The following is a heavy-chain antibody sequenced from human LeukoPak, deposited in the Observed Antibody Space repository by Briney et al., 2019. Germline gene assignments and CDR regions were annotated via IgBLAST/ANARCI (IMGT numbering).Heavy chain of an antibody. CDR1: GFTFSSYS. D-gene: IGHD2-15*01. CDR2: ISSSSSYI. CDR3: ASGYCSGGSCYPADY. V-gene: IGHV3-21*01. J-gene: IGHJ4*02. Sequence: NPGGSLRLSCAASGFTFSSYSMNWVRQAPGKGLEWVSSISSSSSYIYYADSVKGRFTISRDNAKNSLYLQMNSLRAEDTAVYYCASGYCSGGSCYPADYWGQGTLVTVSS.